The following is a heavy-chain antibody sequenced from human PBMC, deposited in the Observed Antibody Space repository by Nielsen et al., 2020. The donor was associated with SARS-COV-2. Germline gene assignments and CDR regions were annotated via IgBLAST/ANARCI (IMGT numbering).Heavy chain of an antibody. CDR2: IGSSGNYK. J-gene: IGHJ4*02. CDR3: ARRDDSSGYYLFDY. V-gene: IGHV3-21*04. Sequence: GESLKISCAASGFTFSRYSMNWVRQPPGKGLEWVSSIGSSGNYKYYADSVKGRFTISRDNAKNSLYLQMNSLRAEDTALYHCARRDDSSGYYLFDYWGQGTLVIVSS. CDR1: GFTFSRYS. D-gene: IGHD3-22*01.